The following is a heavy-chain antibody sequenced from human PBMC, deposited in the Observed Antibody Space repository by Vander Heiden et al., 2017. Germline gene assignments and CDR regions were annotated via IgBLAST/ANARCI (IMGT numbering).Heavy chain of an antibody. Sequence: EVQLVESGGGLVQPGRSLRLSCPASAFPFADYAMHWVRQAPGKGLEWVSGISWNSGSIGYADSVKGRFTISRDNAKNSLYLQMNSLRAEDTALYYCAKDIGRYYYDSSGSHWGQGTLVTVSS. V-gene: IGHV3-9*01. CDR1: AFPFADYA. CDR3: AKDIGRYYYDSSGSH. CDR2: ISWNSGSI. J-gene: IGHJ4*02. D-gene: IGHD3-22*01.